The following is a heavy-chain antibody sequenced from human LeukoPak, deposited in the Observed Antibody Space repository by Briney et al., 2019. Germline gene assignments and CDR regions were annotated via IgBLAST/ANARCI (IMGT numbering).Heavy chain of an antibody. CDR3: ARVQYYYGSGSYLDS. D-gene: IGHD3-10*01. Sequence: PSETLSLTCTVSGGSINNYYWSWIRQPAGKGLEWIGRFHTSGSTNYNPSLKSRVTMSVDTSKNQFSLKLNSVTAADTAVYYCARVQYYYGSGSYLDSWGQGNLVTVSS. J-gene: IGHJ4*02. CDR1: GGSINNYY. V-gene: IGHV4-4*07. CDR2: FHTSGST.